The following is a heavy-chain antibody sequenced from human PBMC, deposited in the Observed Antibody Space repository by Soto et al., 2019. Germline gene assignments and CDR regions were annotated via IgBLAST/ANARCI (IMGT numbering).Heavy chain of an antibody. J-gene: IGHJ3*02. CDR2: ISYDGSNK. V-gene: IGHV3-30-3*01. D-gene: IGHD3-3*01. Sequence: PGGSLRLSCAASGFTFSDYYMGWIRPAPGKGLEWVAVISYDGSNKYYADSVKGRFTISRDNSKNTLYLQMNSLRAEDTAVYYCARDLPYDFWSGYYSDAFDIWGQGTMVTVSS. CDR1: GFTFSDYY. CDR3: ARDLPYDFWSGYYSDAFDI.